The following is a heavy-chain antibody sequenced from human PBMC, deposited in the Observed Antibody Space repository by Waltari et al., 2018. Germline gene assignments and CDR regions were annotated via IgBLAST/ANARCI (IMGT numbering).Heavy chain of an antibody. D-gene: IGHD3-3*01. CDR1: GFTFDDYA. CDR3: AKELRSLERGFDL. CDR2: ISWNSGRI. V-gene: IGHV3-9*01. Sequence: EIQLVQSGGGSVQPGKSLTLSCAASGFTFDDYAMQWVRQVPGRGREWGSSISWNSGRIKYADSVKSRFTISRDNAKTSVYMQMNSLKIEDTAVYYCAKELRSLERGFDLWGQGTPVIVSS. J-gene: IGHJ4*02.